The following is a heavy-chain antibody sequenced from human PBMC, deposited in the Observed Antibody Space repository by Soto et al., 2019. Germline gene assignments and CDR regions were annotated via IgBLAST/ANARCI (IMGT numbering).Heavy chain of an antibody. CDR3: VRGTAVARQHFAN. D-gene: IGHD6-19*01. J-gene: IGHJ4*02. CDR1: GFTFSDFG. CDR2: ISGDGSDK. Sequence: QVQLVESGGGVVQPERSLRLSCATSGFTFSDFGMHWVRQAPGKGLEWVATISGDGSDKYYAGSVRGRFTISRDNSKNALYLQMNSLRTDDTAVYYCVRGTAVARQHFANWGQGTRVSVSS. V-gene: IGHV3-30*03.